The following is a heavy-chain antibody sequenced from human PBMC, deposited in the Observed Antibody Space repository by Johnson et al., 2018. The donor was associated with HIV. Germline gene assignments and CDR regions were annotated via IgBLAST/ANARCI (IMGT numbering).Heavy chain of an antibody. CDR2: INADGSRT. V-gene: IGHV3-74*01. CDR1: GFTFSHYW. CDR3: VRDDYSFHF. Sequence: EVHLVESGGGLIQPGGSLRLSCVASGFTFSHYWMEWVRQAPGEGLVWVSRINADGSRTTYAASVKGRFTISRDNAKNTLYLEINGLRADDTAVYYCVRDDYSFHFWGRGTLVTVSS. J-gene: IGHJ3*01. D-gene: IGHD4/OR15-4a*01.